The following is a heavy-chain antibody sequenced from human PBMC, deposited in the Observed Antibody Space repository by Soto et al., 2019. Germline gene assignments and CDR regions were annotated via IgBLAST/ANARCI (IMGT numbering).Heavy chain of an antibody. J-gene: IGHJ5*02. CDR3: ARDSIGFWFDP. V-gene: IGHV4-31*03. CDR1: GGSISSGGYY. CDR2: IYYSGST. Sequence: QEQLQESGPGLVKPSQTLSLTCTVSGGSISSGGYYWSWIRLHPGKGLEWIGYIYYSGSTNYTPSLKSRVTISVDTSKNQFSLKLSSVTAADTAVYYCARDSIGFWFDPWGQGTLVTVSS.